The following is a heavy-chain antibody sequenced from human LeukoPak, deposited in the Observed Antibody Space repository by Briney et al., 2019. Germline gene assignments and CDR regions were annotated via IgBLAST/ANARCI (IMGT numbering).Heavy chain of an antibody. CDR2: IYYSGST. CDR3: ARQGGIAAAVDY. J-gene: IGHJ4*02. CDR1: GGSISSSSYY. Sequence: SEALSLTCTVSGGSISSSSYYWGWIRQPPGKGLEWIGSIYYSGSTYYNPSLKSRVTISVDTSKNQFSLKLSSVTAADTAVYYCARQGGIAAAVDYWGQGTLVTVSS. V-gene: IGHV4-39*01. D-gene: IGHD6-13*01.